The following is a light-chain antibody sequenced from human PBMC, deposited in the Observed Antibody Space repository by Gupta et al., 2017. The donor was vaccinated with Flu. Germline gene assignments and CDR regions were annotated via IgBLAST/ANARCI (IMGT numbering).Light chain of an antibody. Sequence: GTLSLSPGERATLSCRASRRVPSDYLAWYQQKPGQPPRLLIYDASTRSTGIPDRFSGSGSGTDFTLTISRLEPEDFAVYYCHQFGRSPWTFGQGSKVEVK. J-gene: IGKJ1*01. V-gene: IGKV3-20*01. CDR3: HQFGRSPWT. CDR1: RRVPSDY. CDR2: DAS.